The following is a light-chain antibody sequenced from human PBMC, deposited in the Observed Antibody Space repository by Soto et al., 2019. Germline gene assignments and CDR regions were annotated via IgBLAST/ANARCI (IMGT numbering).Light chain of an antibody. CDR1: QSVSSN. J-gene: IGKJ1*01. CDR3: QQYNKLPLT. CDR2: AVS. Sequence: EIMMTQSPGTLSASPGERATLSCRASQSVSSNLAWYQQKPCQAPRRLIYAVSTRATGIPARFSGSGSGTEFTLTISSLQSEDFTVYYCQQYNKLPLTCRQGTKVEIK. V-gene: IGKV3-15*01.